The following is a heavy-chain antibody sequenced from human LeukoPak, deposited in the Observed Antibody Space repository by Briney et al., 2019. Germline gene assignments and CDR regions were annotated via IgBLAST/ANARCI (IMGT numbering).Heavy chain of an antibody. CDR3: AKNHYSYGYGFEADDY. D-gene: IGHD5-18*01. CDR1: GYTFTGCY. CDR2: INPNSGGT. J-gene: IGHJ4*02. V-gene: IGHV1-2*02. Sequence: ASVKVSCKASGYTFTGCYMHWVRQAPGQGLEWMGWINPNSGGTNYAQKFQGRVTMTRDTSISTAYMELNSLRAEDTAVYYCAKNHYSYGYGFEADDYWGQGTLVTVSS.